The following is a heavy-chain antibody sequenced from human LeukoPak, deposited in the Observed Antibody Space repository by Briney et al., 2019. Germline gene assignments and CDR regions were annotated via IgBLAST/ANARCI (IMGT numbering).Heavy chain of an antibody. CDR2: ITHSSSYI. CDR3: ARDRRTSCYFFDY. Sequence: GGCLRLSCAPSLLTFHSYAMSWVRQPPARGLEGVSYITHSSSYIYFAEALRGRFTIPRDNAKNSLYLQMNSLRAEDTAVYYCARDRRTSCYFFDYWGQGTLVTVSS. CDR1: LLTFHSYA. D-gene: IGHD2-2*01. V-gene: IGHV3-21*01. J-gene: IGHJ4*02.